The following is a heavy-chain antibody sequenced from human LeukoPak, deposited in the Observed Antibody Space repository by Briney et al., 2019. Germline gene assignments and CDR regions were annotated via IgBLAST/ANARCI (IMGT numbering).Heavy chain of an antibody. CDR2: IYYSGST. D-gene: IGHD6-13*01. V-gene: IGHV4-39*01. CDR1: GDSVSRSDSY. J-gene: IGHJ4*02. Sequence: SETLSLTCSVSGDSVSRSDSYWDWIRQPPGKGLEWIGTIYYSGSTYYNPSLKSRVTISVDTSKNQFSLKLSSVTAADTAVYYCARPTLSYSSSWYTPWYFDYWGQGTLVTVSS. CDR3: ARPTLSYSSSWYTPWYFDY.